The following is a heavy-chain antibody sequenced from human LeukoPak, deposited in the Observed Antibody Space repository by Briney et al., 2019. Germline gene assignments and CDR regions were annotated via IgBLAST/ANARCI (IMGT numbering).Heavy chain of an antibody. V-gene: IGHV1-69*04. CDR1: GGTFSSYA. Sequence: SVKVSCKASGGTFSSYAISWVRQAPVQGLEWMGRIIPILGIANYAQKFQGRVTITADKTTSTAYMELSSLRSEDTAVYYCASRAESGYYDYWGQGTMVTVSS. CDR3: ASRAESGYYDY. J-gene: IGHJ4*02. CDR2: IIPILGIA. D-gene: IGHD3-22*01.